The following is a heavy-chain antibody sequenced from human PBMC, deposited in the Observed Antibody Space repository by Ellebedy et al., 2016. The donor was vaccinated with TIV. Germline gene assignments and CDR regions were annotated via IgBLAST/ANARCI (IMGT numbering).Heavy chain of an antibody. CDR1: GFTFDDYA. V-gene: IGHV3-9*01. D-gene: IGHD6-6*01. CDR3: ARDLRITARDYYLDY. J-gene: IGHJ4*02. CDR2: ISWNNGTT. Sequence: GGSLRLSCAASGFTFDDYAMHWVRQAPGKGLEWVSGISWNNGTTDYADFVKGRFTISRDNAKNSLYLQMNRLRADDTAFYYCARDLRITARDYYLDYWGQGTLVTVSS.